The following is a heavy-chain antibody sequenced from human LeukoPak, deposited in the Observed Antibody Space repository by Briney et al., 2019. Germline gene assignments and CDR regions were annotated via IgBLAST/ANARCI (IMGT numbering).Heavy chain of an antibody. CDR1: GTLVSGFY. Sequence: SETLSLTCTVSGTLVSGFYWTWIRQPPGKGLEWIGFIYSTGTTSYNSSLQSRVTISVDTSKNQFSLKLKSVIAADTAIYYCAGRWRGTLDYWGRGALVAVSS. J-gene: IGHJ4*02. D-gene: IGHD5-24*01. V-gene: IGHV4-4*09. CDR2: IYSTGTT. CDR3: AGRWRGTLDY.